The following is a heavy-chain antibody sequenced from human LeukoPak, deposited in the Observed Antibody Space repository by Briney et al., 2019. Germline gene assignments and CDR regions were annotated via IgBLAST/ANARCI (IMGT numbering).Heavy chain of an antibody. CDR2: IYYSGST. CDR3: ARGESGYYDYYYYYMDV. V-gene: IGHV4-59*01. Sequence: SETLSLTCTVSGGPISSYYWSWIRQPPGKGLEWIGYIYYSGSTNYNPSLKSRVTISVDTSKNQFSLKLSSVTAADTAVYCCARGESGYYDYYYYYMDVWGKGTTVTVSS. CDR1: GGPISSYY. J-gene: IGHJ6*03. D-gene: IGHD3-3*01.